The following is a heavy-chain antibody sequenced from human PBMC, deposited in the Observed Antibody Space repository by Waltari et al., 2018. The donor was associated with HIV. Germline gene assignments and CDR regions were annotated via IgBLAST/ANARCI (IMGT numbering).Heavy chain of an antibody. J-gene: IGHJ2*01. CDR2: IYYSGST. D-gene: IGHD5-18*01. CDR3: ARVQTGVDTAMVNRYFDL. Sequence: QLQLQESGPGLVKPSETLSLTCTVSGGSISSSSYYWGWLRQPPGTGLEWIGSIYYSGSTYYNPSLKSRVTISVDTSKNQFSLKLSSVTAADTAVYYCARVQTGVDTAMVNRYFDLWGRGTLVTVSS. V-gene: IGHV4-39*01. CDR1: GGSISSSSYY.